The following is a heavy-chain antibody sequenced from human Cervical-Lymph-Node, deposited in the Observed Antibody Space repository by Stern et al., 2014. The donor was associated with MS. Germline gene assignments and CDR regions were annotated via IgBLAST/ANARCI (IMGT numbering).Heavy chain of an antibody. Sequence: QVQLVESGAEVQKPGSSVKVYCRASGGTFSSSDISWVRQAPGQGLEWMGGIIPIIGTANYAQKYQGRVTITADESTSTAYMELSSLRSEDTAIYYCALGGFGHYFEYWGQGTLVTVSS. J-gene: IGHJ4*02. CDR2: IIPIIGTA. CDR3: ALGGFGHYFEY. D-gene: IGHD3-10*01. CDR1: GGTFSSSD. V-gene: IGHV1-69*01.